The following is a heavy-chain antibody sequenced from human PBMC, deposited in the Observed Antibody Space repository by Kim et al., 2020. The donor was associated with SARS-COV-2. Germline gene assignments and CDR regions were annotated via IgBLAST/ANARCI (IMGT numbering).Heavy chain of an antibody. Sequence: SETLSLTCTVSGGSISSSDHYWGWFRQSPGKGLEWIGTTYYTGSTYYNPPLQSRVTISVDTSRNQFSLKLNSVTAADTAVYYCARRPLDNYDRNQKGFFDHWGQGTLVAVSS. CDR1: GGSISSSDHY. D-gene: IGHD3-22*01. J-gene: IGHJ4*02. V-gene: IGHV4-39*01. CDR2: TYYTGST. CDR3: ARRPLDNYDRNQKGFFDH.